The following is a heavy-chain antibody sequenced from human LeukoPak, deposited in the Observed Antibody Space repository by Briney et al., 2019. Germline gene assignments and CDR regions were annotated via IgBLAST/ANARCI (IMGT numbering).Heavy chain of an antibody. Sequence: PSETLSLTCTVSGGPISSYYWSWVRQTPGKGLEWIGYISYSGNTNYNPSLKSRVTISLDTSKNQFSLNLTSVTAADTAVYYCARLGGSHSPHGYWGQGTLVTVSS. V-gene: IGHV4-59*08. D-gene: IGHD1-26*01. CDR1: GGPISSYY. CDR2: ISYSGNT. CDR3: ARLGGSHSPHGY. J-gene: IGHJ4*02.